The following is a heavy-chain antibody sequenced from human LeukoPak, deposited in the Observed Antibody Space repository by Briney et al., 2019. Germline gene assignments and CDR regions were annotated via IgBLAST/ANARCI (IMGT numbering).Heavy chain of an antibody. D-gene: IGHD2-2*01. CDR3: ARDGEDIVVVPADNDY. V-gene: IGHV1-69*13. CDR1: GGTFSSYA. CDR2: IIPIFGTA. Sequence: ASVKVSCKASGGTFSSYAISWVRQAPGQGLEWMGGIIPIFGTANYAQKFQGRVTITADESTSTAYMELSSLRSEDTAVYYSARDGEDIVVVPADNDYWGQGTLVTVSS. J-gene: IGHJ4*02.